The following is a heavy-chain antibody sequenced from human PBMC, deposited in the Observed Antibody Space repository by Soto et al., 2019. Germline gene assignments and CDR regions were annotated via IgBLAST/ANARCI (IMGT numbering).Heavy chain of an antibody. D-gene: IGHD1-26*01. CDR2: IIPILGIA. J-gene: IGHJ2*01. Sequence: GASVKVSCKASGGTFSSYTISWVRQAPEQGLEWMGRIIPILGIANYAQKFQGRVTITADKSTSTAYMELSSLRSEDTAVYYCARGRSYEGWYFDLWGRGTLVTVSS. CDR3: ARGRSYEGWYFDL. CDR1: GGTFSSYT. V-gene: IGHV1-69*02.